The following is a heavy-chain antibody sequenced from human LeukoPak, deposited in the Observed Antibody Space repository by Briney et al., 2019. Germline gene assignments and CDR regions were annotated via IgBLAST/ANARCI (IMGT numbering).Heavy chain of an antibody. CDR2: IKHDGTEK. V-gene: IGHV3-7*01. Sequence: PGGSLRLSCEVSGVTFSNYWMSWVRQAPGKGLEWVANIKHDGTEKYYVDSVKGRFIISRDNAKNSLYLQMNSLRAEDTAVYYCAGYSSGWFGAFHIWGQGTMVTVSS. CDR3: AGYSSGWFGAFHI. CDR1: GVTFSNYW. J-gene: IGHJ3*02. D-gene: IGHD6-19*01.